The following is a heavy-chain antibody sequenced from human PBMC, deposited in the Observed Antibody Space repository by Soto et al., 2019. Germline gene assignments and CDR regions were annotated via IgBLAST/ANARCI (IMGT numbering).Heavy chain of an antibody. D-gene: IGHD3-22*01. CDR3: ARFLDYYDSSGDRTLGAFDI. V-gene: IGHV4-39*01. Sequence: SETLSLTCTVSGGSISSSSYYWGWIRQPPGEGLEWIGSIYYSGSTYYNPSLKSRVTISVDTSKNQFSLKLSSVTAADTAVYYCARFLDYYDSSGDRTLGAFDIWGQGTVVTVSS. J-gene: IGHJ3*02. CDR2: IYYSGST. CDR1: GGSISSSSYY.